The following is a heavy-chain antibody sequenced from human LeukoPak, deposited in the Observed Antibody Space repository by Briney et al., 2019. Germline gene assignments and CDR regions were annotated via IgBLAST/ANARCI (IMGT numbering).Heavy chain of an antibody. CDR1: GGSISRYY. J-gene: IGHJ4*02. CDR3: ARSSVSGTYSGGY. Sequence: PSETLSLTCTVSGGSISRYYWSWIRQPPGKGLEWIGYIYYGGSTYSNPSLKGRVTISMDTSKNQFSLNLSSVTAADTAVYYCARSSVSGTYSGGYSGQGILVTVSS. V-gene: IGHV4-59*08. D-gene: IGHD3-10*01. CDR2: IYYGGST.